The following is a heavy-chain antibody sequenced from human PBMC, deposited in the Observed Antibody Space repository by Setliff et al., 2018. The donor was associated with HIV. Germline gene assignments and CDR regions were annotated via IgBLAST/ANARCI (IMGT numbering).Heavy chain of an antibody. V-gene: IGHV4-59*01. CDR2: IYYNGRP. J-gene: IGHJ4*02. CDR1: GGSISTYY. D-gene: IGHD5-12*01. CDR3: ARKHLANGCDY. Sequence: SETLSLTCTLSGGSISTYYWGWIRQPPGKGLEWIGYIYYNGRPNYNPSLKSRVTMSVDTSNNQFSLRLSSVTAADTAVYYCARKHLANGCDYWGQGTLVTV.